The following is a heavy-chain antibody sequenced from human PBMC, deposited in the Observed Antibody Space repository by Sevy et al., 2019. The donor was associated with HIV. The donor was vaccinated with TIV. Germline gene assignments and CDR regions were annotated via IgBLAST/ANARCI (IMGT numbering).Heavy chain of an antibody. CDR2: IYYSGNT. D-gene: IGHD3-3*01. J-gene: IGHJ4*01. V-gene: IGHV4-39*01. Sequence: SETLSLTCTVSGDSISSSTYHWGWIRQSPGKGLELIGNIYYSGNTNYNPSLTSRATISVDTSKNQFSLNLTSVTAADTRAYYCARVVDFWSGYLDYWGQGTLVTVSS. CDR1: GDSISSSTYH. CDR3: ARVVDFWSGYLDY.